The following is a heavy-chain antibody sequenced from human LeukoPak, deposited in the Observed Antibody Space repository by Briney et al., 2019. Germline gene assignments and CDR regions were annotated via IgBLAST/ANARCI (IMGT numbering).Heavy chain of an antibody. V-gene: IGHV3-43*01. D-gene: IGHD6-13*01. CDR1: GFTFDDYT. Sequence: PGGSLRLSCAASGFTFDDYTMHWVRHAPGKGLEWVSLISWDGGSTYYADSVKGRFTISRDNSKSSLYLQMNSLRTEDTALYYCAKDLYFGYSSSWYRREDDAFDIWGQGTMVTVSS. CDR2: ISWDGGST. J-gene: IGHJ3*02. CDR3: AKDLYFGYSSSWYRREDDAFDI.